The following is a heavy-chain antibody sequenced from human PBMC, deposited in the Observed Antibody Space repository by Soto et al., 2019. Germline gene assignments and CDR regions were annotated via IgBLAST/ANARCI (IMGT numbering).Heavy chain of an antibody. V-gene: IGHV3-9*01. J-gene: IGHJ4*02. Sequence: GGSLRLSCAASGFTFDDYAMHWVRQAPGKGLEWVSGISWNSGSIGYADSVKGRFTISRDNAKNSLYLQMNSLRAEDTALYYCAKDASYRYYYDSSGYTGPKNYFDYWGQGTLVTVSS. CDR3: AKDASYRYYYDSSGYTGPKNYFDY. CDR2: ISWNSGSI. D-gene: IGHD3-22*01. CDR1: GFTFDDYA.